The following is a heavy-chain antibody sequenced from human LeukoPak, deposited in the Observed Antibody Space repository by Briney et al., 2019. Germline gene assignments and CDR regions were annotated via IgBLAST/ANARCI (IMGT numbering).Heavy chain of an antibody. Sequence: GASVKVSCKAPGYTFTSYGISWVRQAPGQGLEWMGWISAYNGNTNYAQKLQGRVTMATDTSTSTAYMELRSLRSDDTAAYYCATRAGGSYYYYWGQGTLVTVSS. J-gene: IGHJ4*02. CDR1: GYTFTSYG. D-gene: IGHD1-26*01. CDR3: ATRAGGSYYYY. V-gene: IGHV1-18*01. CDR2: ISAYNGNT.